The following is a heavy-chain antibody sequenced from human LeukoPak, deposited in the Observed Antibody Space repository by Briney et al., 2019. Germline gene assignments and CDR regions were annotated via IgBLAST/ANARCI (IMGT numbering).Heavy chain of an antibody. CDR1: GGSISSYY. CDR2: IYYSGST. J-gene: IGHJ4*02. V-gene: IGHV4-59*01. CDR3: ARIWFGLRRLYYFDY. Sequence: SETLSLTCTASGGSISSYYWSWIRQPPGKGLEWIGYIYYSGSTNYNPSLKSRVTISVDTSKNQFSLKLSSVTAADTAVYFCARIWFGLRRLYYFDYWGQGTLVTVSS. D-gene: IGHD3-10*01.